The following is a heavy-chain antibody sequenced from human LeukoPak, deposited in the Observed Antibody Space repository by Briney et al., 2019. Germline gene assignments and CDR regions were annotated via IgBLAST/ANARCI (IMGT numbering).Heavy chain of an antibody. CDR1: GFTFSSYS. CDR3: AGTAISNMDV. J-gene: IGHJ6*03. V-gene: IGHV3-48*01. D-gene: IGHD2-21*02. CDR2: ISSSSSTI. Sequence: GGSLRLSCAASGFTFSSYSMNWVRQAPGKGLEWVSYISSSSSTIYYADSVKGRFTISRDNAKNSLYLQMNSLRAEDTAVYYCAGTAISNMDVWGKGTTVTVSS.